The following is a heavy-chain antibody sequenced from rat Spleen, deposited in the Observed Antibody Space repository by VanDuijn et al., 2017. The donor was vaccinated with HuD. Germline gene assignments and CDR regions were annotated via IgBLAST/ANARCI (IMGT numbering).Heavy chain of an antibody. CDR3: AKRDYDGYYPFAY. V-gene: IGHV5-58*01. J-gene: IGHJ3*01. D-gene: IGHD1-12*03. Sequence: EVQLVETGGGFVQPGRSLKLSCVASGFTFSRYWMYWIRQAPGKGLECVSSINPDGGSTYYPDSVKGRFTISRDNAQNTVYLQMNSLRSEDTVTYYCAKRDYDGYYPFAYWGQGTLVTVSS. CDR1: GFTFSRYW. CDR2: INPDGGST.